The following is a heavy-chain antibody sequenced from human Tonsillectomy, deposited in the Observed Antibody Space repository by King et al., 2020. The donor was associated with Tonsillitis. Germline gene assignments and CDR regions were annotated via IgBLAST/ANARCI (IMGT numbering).Heavy chain of an antibody. CDR3: ARSEYSSSSYGMDV. J-gene: IGHJ6*02. CDR2: ISSSSSYI. V-gene: IGHV3-21*01. D-gene: IGHD6-6*01. CDR1: GFTLSSYS. Sequence: VQLAESGGGLVKPGGSLRLSCVASGFTLSSYSMNWVRQAPGKGLEWVSSISSSSSYIYYADSVKGRLTISRDNAKNSLYLQMNSLRAEDTAVYYCARSEYSSSSYGMDVWGQGTTVTVSS.